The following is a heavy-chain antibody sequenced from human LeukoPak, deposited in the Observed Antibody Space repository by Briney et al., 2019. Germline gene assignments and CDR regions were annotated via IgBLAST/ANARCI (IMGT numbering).Heavy chain of an antibody. CDR3: ARSRAFNSGAFDP. CDR1: GASVSSASY. D-gene: IGHD1-26*01. J-gene: IGHJ5*02. Sequence: SETLSLTCTVSGASVSSASYWTWIRQPPGKGVEWTAHIYNGVNTNYNPSLKSRVTISVDTSKNQFSLRLNSVTAADTAVYYCARSRAFNSGAFDPWGQGSLVTVSS. CDR2: IYNGVNT. V-gene: IGHV4-61*01.